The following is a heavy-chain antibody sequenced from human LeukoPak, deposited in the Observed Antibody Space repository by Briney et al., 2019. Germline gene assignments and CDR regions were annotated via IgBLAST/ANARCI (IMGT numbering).Heavy chain of an antibody. CDR2: INPTGGSA. CDR1: GYTFTSFF. J-gene: IGHJ4*02. V-gene: IGHV1-46*01. Sequence: ASVKVSCKASGYTFTSFFVHWLRHAPGQGLTWMGVINPTGGSASYSQKFQGRLTMARDVSMNTVYMYLSNLRSEDTATYYCARDVMEQATVALAHWGQGTLVTVSS. D-gene: IGHD1/OR15-1a*01. CDR3: ARDVMEQATVALAH.